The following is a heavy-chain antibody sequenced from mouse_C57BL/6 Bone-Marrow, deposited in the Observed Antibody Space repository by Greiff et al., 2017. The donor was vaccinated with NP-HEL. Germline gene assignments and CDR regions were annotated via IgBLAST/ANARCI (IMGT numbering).Heavy chain of an antibody. Sequence: EVKLEESGGGLVQPGGSMKLSCVASGFTFSNYWMNWVRQSPEKGLEWVAQIRLKSDNYATHYAESVKGRFTISRDDSKSSVYLQMNNLRAEDTGIYYCTVKLSYFDYWGQGTTLTVSS. V-gene: IGHV6-3*01. D-gene: IGHD1-3*01. CDR1: GFTFSNYW. CDR2: IRLKSDNYAT. J-gene: IGHJ2*01. CDR3: TVKLSYFDY.